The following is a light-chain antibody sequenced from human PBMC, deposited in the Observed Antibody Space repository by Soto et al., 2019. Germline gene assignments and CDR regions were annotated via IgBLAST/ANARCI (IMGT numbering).Light chain of an antibody. Sequence: QSVLTQPPSASGSPGQSVTISCTGTSSDIGGYKYVSWYQQHPGKAPKLMISEVSSRPSGVSNRFSGSKSGNTASLTISGLQAADEATYYCSSYTSSGTFVVFGGGTQLTVL. V-gene: IGLV2-14*01. CDR1: SSDIGGYKY. J-gene: IGLJ2*01. CDR3: SSYTSSGTFVV. CDR2: EVS.